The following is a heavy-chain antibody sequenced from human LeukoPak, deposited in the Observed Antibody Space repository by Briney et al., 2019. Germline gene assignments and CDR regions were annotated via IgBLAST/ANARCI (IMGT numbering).Heavy chain of an antibody. Sequence: SVTVSCKASGGTFSSYAISWVRQAPGQGLEWMGGIIPIFGTANYAQKFQGRVTITADESTSTAYMELSSLRSEDTAVYYCARDESPGSSSSFDYWGQGTLVTVSS. CDR2: IIPIFGTA. CDR1: GGTFSSYA. J-gene: IGHJ4*02. D-gene: IGHD6-6*01. V-gene: IGHV1-69*13. CDR3: ARDESPGSSSSFDY.